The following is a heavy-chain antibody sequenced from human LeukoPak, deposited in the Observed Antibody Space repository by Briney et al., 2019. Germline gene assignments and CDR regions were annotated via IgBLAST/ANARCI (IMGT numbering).Heavy chain of an antibody. V-gene: IGHV4-39*01. D-gene: IGHD1-26*01. CDR2: VYYSGSS. Sequence: PSETLSLTCTVSGGSISSSSYYWGWIRQPPGKRLEWIGSVYYSGSSYYNPSLKSRVTISADTSKNQFSLKLNSVTAADTAVYFCARPGNSGTYDYWGQGTLVTVSS. CDR1: GGSISSSSYY. CDR3: ARPGNSGTYDY. J-gene: IGHJ4*02.